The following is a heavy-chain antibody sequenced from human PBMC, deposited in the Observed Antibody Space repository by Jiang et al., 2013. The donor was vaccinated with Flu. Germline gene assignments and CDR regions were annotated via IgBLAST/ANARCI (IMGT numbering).Heavy chain of an antibody. CDR1: GGSISNYY. V-gene: IGHV4-59*01. Sequence: GLVKPSETLSLTCSVSGGSISNYYWSWIRQPPGRGLEWMGYIYDMGSTKYNPSLKSRVTISEDRAKNQFSLELKSVTAADAAVYYCARGRVGGISSTYDSWGQGTLVTVSS. CDR2: IYDMGST. J-gene: IGHJ5*02. CDR3: ARGRVGGISSTYDS. D-gene: IGHD1-26*01.